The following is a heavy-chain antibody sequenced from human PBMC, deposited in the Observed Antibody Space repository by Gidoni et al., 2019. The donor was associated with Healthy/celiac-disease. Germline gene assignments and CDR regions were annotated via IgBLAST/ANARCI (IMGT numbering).Heavy chain of an antibody. CDR3: AKDGDYYGSGSKNYYYYYYGMDV. V-gene: IGHV3-23*01. CDR1: GFTFMSYA. D-gene: IGHD3-10*01. Sequence: EVQLLESGGGLVQPGGSLRLSCAASGFTFMSYAMRWVRRAPGKGLGWVSAISGSGGSKYYADSVKGRFTISRDNSKNTLYLQMNSLRAEDTAVYYCAKDGDYYGSGSKNYYYYYYGMDVWGQGTTVTVSS. J-gene: IGHJ6*02. CDR2: ISGSGGSK.